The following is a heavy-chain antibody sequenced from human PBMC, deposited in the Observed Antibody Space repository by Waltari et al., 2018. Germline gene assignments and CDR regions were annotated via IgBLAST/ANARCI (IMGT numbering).Heavy chain of an antibody. D-gene: IGHD3-10*01. CDR3: ARDGHYSAFDI. Sequence: EVQLVESGGGLVKPGGSLRLSCAASGFTFSSYSMNWVRQAPGKGLEWVSSISSSSSYIDYADSVKGRFTISRDNAKNSLYLQMNSLRAEDTAVYYCARDGHYSAFDIWGQGTMVTVSS. CDR2: ISSSSSYI. J-gene: IGHJ3*02. V-gene: IGHV3-21*01. CDR1: GFTFSSYS.